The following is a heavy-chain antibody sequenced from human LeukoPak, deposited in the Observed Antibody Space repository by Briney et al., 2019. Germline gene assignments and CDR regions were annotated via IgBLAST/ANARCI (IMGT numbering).Heavy chain of an antibody. Sequence: GGSLRLSRAASGFTFSSYSMNWVRQAPGKGLEWVSSISSSSSYIYYADSVKGRSTISRDNAKNSLYLQMNSLRAEDTAVYYCARFSGSSGYLGDYWGQGTLVTVSS. CDR2: ISSSSSYI. CDR1: GFTFSSYS. D-gene: IGHD3-22*01. CDR3: ARFSGSSGYLGDY. V-gene: IGHV3-21*01. J-gene: IGHJ4*02.